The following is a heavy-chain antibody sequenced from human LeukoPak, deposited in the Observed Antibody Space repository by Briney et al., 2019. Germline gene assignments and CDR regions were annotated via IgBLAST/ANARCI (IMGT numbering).Heavy chain of an antibody. J-gene: IGHJ4*02. CDR3: AGTYYYDSSGYYHYSL. CDR2: IYYSGST. V-gene: IGHV4-59*01. CDR1: GGSISSYY. Sequence: SQTLSLTCTVSGGSISSYYWSWIRQPPGKGLEWIGYIYYSGSTNYNPSLKSRVTISVDTSKNQFSLKLSSVTAADTAVYYCAGTYYYDSSGYYHYSLWGQGTLVTVSS. D-gene: IGHD3-22*01.